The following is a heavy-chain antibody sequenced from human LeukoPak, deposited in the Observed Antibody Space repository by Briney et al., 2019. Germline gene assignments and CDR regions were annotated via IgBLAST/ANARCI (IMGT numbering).Heavy chain of an antibody. D-gene: IGHD1-1*01. CDR2: IYYSRST. V-gene: IGHV4-39*07. J-gene: IGHJ4*02. CDR3: ASDRVLRGTYYFDC. Sequence: SETLSLTCTVSGGSISSSSYYWGWMRQPPGKGLEWIGSIYYSRSTYYNPSLKSRVTISVDTSKNQFSLKLSSVTAADTAVYYCASDRVLRGTYYFDCWGQGTLVTVSS. CDR1: GGSISSSSYY.